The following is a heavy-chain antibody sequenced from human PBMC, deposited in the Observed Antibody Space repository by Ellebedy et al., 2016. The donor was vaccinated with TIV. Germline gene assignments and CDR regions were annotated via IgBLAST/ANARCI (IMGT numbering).Heavy chain of an antibody. CDR3: ARDYHYYGMDV. J-gene: IGHJ6*02. CDR2: ISGSGGST. CDR1: GFTFSSYA. Sequence: GESLKISCAASGFTFSSYAMSWVRQAPGKGLEWVSAISGSGGSTYYADSVKGRFTISRDNSKNTLYLQMNSLRAEDTAVYYCARDYHYYGMDVWGQGTTVTVSS. V-gene: IGHV3-23*01.